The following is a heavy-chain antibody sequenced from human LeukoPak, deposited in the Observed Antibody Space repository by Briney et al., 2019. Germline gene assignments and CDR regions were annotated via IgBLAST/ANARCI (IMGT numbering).Heavy chain of an antibody. CDR1: GYSFTSYW. V-gene: IGHV5-51*01. Sequence: GESLKISCKGSGYSFTSYWIGWVRQMPGKGLEWMGIIYPGDSDTRYSPSFQGQVTISADKSISTAYLQWSSLKASDTAMYYCARQGGYYSSSWNWFDPWGQGTLVTVSS. CDR3: ARQGGYYSSSWNWFDP. CDR2: IYPGDSDT. J-gene: IGHJ5*02. D-gene: IGHD6-13*01.